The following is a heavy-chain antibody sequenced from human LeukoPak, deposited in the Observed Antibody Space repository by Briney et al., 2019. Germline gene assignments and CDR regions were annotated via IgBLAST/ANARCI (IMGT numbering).Heavy chain of an antibody. Sequence: GGSLRLSCAASGFTFSSSAMSWVRQAPGKGLEWVSGIGGSGAGTYYAVSVKGRFTISRDNSKNTLYLQMNSLRAEDTAVYYCARYEGVIYGDYLDYWGQGTLVTVSS. J-gene: IGHJ4*02. CDR2: IGGSGAGT. CDR1: GFTFSSSA. V-gene: IGHV3-23*01. CDR3: ARYEGVIYGDYLDY. D-gene: IGHD4-17*01.